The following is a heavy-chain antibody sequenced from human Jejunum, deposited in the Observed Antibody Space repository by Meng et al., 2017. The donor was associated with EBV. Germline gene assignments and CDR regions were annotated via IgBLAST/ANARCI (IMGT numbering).Heavy chain of an antibody. CDR1: GDSITRGAYL. CDR2: IYHIGST. D-gene: IGHD4-17*01. CDR3: ARGGPDFGDYVPFDY. V-gene: IGHV4-30-2*01. Sequence: HLHLQKAGPGLVKPSQTLSLTCAVSGDSITRGAYLWSWIRQPPGKGLEWIGNIYHIGSTYYNPSLKSRVTISVDRSKNQFSLKLTSVTAADTAVYYCARGGPDFGDYVPFDYWGQGTLVTVSS. J-gene: IGHJ4*02.